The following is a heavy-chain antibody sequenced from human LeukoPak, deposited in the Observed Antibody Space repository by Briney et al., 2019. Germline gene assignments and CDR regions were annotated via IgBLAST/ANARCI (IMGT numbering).Heavy chain of an antibody. D-gene: IGHD1-26*01. J-gene: IGHJ4*02. CDR1: GFTVSSNY. V-gene: IGHV3-66*01. CDR3: ARDPPYSGSQY. Sequence: GGSPRLSCAASGFTVSSNYMSWVRQAPGKGLEWVSVIYSGGSTYYADSVKGRFTISRDNSKNTLYLQMNSLRAEDTAVYYCARDPPYSGSQYWGQGTLVTVSS. CDR2: IYSGGST.